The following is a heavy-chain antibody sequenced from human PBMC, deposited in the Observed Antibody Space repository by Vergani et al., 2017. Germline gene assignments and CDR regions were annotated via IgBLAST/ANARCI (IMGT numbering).Heavy chain of an antibody. CDR2: INHSGST. CDR1: GGSFSGYY. V-gene: IGHV4-34*01. CDR3: ARDPRSDSSGYYQGPPDWYFDL. Sequence: QVQLQQWGAGLLKPSETLSLTCAVYGGSFSGYYWSWIRQPPGQGLEWIGEINHSGSTNYNPSLKSRVTISVDTSKNQFSLKLNSVTAADTAMYYCARDPRSDSSGYYQGPPDWYFDLWGRGTLVTVSA. D-gene: IGHD3-22*01. J-gene: IGHJ2*01.